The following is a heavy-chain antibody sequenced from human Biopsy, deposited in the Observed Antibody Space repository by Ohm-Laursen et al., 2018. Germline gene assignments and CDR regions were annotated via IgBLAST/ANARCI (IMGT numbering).Heavy chain of an antibody. CDR1: GGSIKSYY. CDR2: IYYTGHT. J-gene: IGHJ4*02. V-gene: IGHV4-59*01. CDR3: ARLTGDPSY. Sequence: TLSLTCIASGGSIKSYYWNWIRQSPGKGLEWIGFIYYTGHTNYNPSLKSRATISVDTSKNQFSLKVISVTAADTAVYYCARLTGDPSYWGQGILVTVSS. D-gene: IGHD7-27*01.